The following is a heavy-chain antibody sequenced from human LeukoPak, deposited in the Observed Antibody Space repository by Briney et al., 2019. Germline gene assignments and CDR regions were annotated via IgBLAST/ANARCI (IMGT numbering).Heavy chain of an antibody. V-gene: IGHV1-69*05. CDR1: GGTFSSYA. Sequence: SVKVSCKASGGTFSSYAISWVRQAPGQGLEWMGGIIPIFGTANYAQKFQGRVTMTRDMSTSTVYMELSSLRSEDTAVYYCARGGYSYGPYYYMDVWGKGTTVIVSS. D-gene: IGHD5-18*01. CDR3: ARGGYSYGPYYYMDV. J-gene: IGHJ6*03. CDR2: IIPIFGTA.